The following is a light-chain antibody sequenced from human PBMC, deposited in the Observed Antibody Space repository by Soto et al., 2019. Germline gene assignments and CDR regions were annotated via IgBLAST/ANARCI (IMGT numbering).Light chain of an antibody. J-gene: IGKJ4*01. V-gene: IGKV3-20*01. CDR3: QQYDSSIT. CDR2: GAS. Sequence: EVVLTQSPGTVSLSPGERATLSCRASQKLSSSYLAWHQQKPGQPPRLLIYGASNRATGIPDRFSGSGSGTDFTLSISRLEPEDSAVYYCQQYDSSITFGGGTKVEIK. CDR1: QKLSSSY.